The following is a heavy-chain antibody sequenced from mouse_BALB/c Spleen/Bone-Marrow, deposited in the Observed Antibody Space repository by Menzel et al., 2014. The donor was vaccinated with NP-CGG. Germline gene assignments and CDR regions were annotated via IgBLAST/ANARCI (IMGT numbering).Heavy chain of an antibody. J-gene: IGHJ2*01. Sequence: VQLQQSGTELAKPGASVKMSCKASGYTFTTHWMHWVKQRPGLGLEWIGYINPSTGYTDYNQKFKDKATLTADKSSSTAYMQLISLTSEDSAVYYCVRSDYWGQGTTLTVSS. CDR2: INPSTGYT. CDR3: VRSDY. CDR1: GYTFTTHW. V-gene: IGHV1-7*01.